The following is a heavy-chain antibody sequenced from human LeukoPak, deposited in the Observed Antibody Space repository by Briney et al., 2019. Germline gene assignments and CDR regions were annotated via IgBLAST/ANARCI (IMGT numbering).Heavy chain of an antibody. CDR1: GGTFSSYA. J-gene: IGHJ6*03. Sequence: ASVKVSCKASGGTFSSYAISWVRQAPGQGFEWMGGVIPIFGTANYAQKFQGRVTITADESTSTAYMELSSLRSEDTAVYYCARGRDIGYMDVWGKGTTVTVSS. D-gene: IGHD2-15*01. CDR3: ARGRDIGYMDV. CDR2: VIPIFGTA. V-gene: IGHV1-69*13.